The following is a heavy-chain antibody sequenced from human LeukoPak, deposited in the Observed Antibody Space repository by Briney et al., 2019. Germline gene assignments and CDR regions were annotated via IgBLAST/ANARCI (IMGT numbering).Heavy chain of an antibody. D-gene: IGHD5-18*01. J-gene: IGHJ4*02. CDR3: ARDQYSYAHAAH. Sequence: GGPLRLSCAASGFTVSSNYMSWVRQAPGKGLEWVSAIYSGGTTYYADSVKGRFTISRDNSKNTLHLQMNSLRAEDTAVYYCARDQYSYAHAAHWGQGTLVTVSS. CDR1: GFTVSSNY. V-gene: IGHV3-66*01. CDR2: IYSGGTT.